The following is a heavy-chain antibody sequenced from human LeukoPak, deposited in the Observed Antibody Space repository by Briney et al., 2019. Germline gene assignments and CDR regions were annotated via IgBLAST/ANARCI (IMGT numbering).Heavy chain of an antibody. Sequence: PSETLSLTCAVYGGSFSGYHWSWIRQPPGKGLEWLGYIYYSGSSNYNPSLKSRVTISADTSKNQFSLKLSSVTAADTAVYYCARVPRSYYCYYYMDVWGKGTTVTVSS. CDR1: GGSFSGYH. J-gene: IGHJ6*03. CDR2: IYYSGSS. V-gene: IGHV4-59*01. CDR3: ARVPRSYYCYYYMDV.